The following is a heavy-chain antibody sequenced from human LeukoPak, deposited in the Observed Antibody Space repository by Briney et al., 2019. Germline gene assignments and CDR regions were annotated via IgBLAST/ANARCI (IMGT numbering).Heavy chain of an antibody. CDR2: IYYSGST. V-gene: IGHV4-31*03. CDR1: GGSISSGGYY. CDR3: ARAFNYYDSSGYPPADAFDI. Sequence: SETLSLTCTVSGGSISSGGYYWSWIRQHPGKGLEWIGYIYYSGSTYHNPSLKSRVTISVDTSKNQFSLKLSSVTAADTAVYYCARAFNYYDSSGYPPADAFDIWGQGTMVTVSP. J-gene: IGHJ3*02. D-gene: IGHD3-22*01.